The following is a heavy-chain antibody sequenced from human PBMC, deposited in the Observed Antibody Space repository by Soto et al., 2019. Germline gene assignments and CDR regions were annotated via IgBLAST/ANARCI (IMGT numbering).Heavy chain of an antibody. CDR2: ISNSGYTV. D-gene: IGHD2-2*01. Sequence: GGSLRLSCAASRFTFSTYEMNWVRQAPGKGLEWVSYISNSGYTVYYADSVKGRFTISRDNTRNSLYLQMNSLRDEDTALYYCVRYCSTTLCNGVATRTFDYWGQGTLVTVSS. CDR1: RFTFSTYE. V-gene: IGHV3-48*03. J-gene: IGHJ4*02. CDR3: VRYCSTTLCNGVATRTFDY.